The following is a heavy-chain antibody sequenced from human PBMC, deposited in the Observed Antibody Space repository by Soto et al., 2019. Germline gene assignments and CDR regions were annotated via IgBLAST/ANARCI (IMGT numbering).Heavy chain of an antibody. Sequence: GGSLRLSCAASGFTFSDYYMSWIRQAPGKGLEWVSYISSSGSTIYYADSVKGRFTISRDNAKNSLYLQMNSLRAEDTAVYYCARRGMYYYDSSGYYFFDYWGQGTLVTVYS. D-gene: IGHD3-22*01. V-gene: IGHV3-11*01. CDR3: ARRGMYYYDSSGYYFFDY. J-gene: IGHJ4*02. CDR1: GFTFSDYY. CDR2: ISSSGSTI.